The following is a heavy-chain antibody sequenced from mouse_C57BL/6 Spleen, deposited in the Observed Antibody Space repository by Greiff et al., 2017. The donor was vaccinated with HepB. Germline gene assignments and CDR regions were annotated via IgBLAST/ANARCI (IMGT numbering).Heavy chain of an antibody. CDR2: IRNKANGYTT. J-gene: IGHJ4*01. V-gene: IGHV7-3*01. CDR3: ARSLYYGNYGRAMDY. CDR1: GFTFTDYY. D-gene: IGHD2-1*01. Sequence: EVQLVESGGGLVQPGGSLSLSCAASGFTFTDYYMSWVRQPPGKALEWLGFIRNKANGYTTEYSASVKGRFTISRDNSQSILYLQMNALRAEDSATYYCARSLYYGNYGRAMDYWGQGTSVTVSS.